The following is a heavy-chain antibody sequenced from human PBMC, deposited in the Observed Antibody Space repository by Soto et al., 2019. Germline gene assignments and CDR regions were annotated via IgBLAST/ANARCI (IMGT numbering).Heavy chain of an antibody. J-gene: IGHJ4*02. CDR3: AREYSSGWPIDY. V-gene: IGHV3-21*01. CDR1: GFTFSSYS. Sequence: GGSLRLSCAASGFTFSSYSMNWVRQAPGKGLEWVSSISSSSSYIYYADSVKGRFTISRDNAKNSLYLQMNSLRAEDTAVYYCAREYSSGWPIDYWGQGTLVTVSS. D-gene: IGHD6-19*01. CDR2: ISSSSSYI.